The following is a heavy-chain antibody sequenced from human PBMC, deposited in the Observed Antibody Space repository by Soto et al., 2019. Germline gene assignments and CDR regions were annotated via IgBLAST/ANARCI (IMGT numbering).Heavy chain of an antibody. CDR2: INHSGST. CDR3: ARGWGRIFDS. V-gene: IGHV4-34*01. J-gene: IGHJ4*02. CDR1: GGSFSGYY. Sequence: QVQLQQWGAGLLKPSETLSLTCAVYGGSFSGYYWNWIRQPPGKGLEWIGEINHSGSTNYNPSLKSRVNLSVDTSKNQFSLKLSSVTAADTAVYYCARGWGRIFDSWGQGTLVTVSS. D-gene: IGHD7-27*01.